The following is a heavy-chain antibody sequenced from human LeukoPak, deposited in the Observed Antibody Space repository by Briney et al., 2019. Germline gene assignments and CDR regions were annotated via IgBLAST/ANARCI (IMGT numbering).Heavy chain of an antibody. V-gene: IGHV1-69*13. J-gene: IGHJ4*02. Sequence: SVKVSCMASGGTFSCYAISWVRQAPGQGLEWMGGIIPIFGTANYAQKFQGRVTITADESTSTAYMELSSLRSEDTAVYYCARLLAYCGGDCYSVFDYWGQGTLVTVSS. D-gene: IGHD2-21*02. CDR2: IIPIFGTA. CDR1: GGTFSCYA. CDR3: ARLLAYCGGDCYSVFDY.